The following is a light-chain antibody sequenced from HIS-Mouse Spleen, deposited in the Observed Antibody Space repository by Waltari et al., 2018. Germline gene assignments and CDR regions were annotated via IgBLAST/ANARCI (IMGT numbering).Light chain of an antibody. CDR1: VLAKKY. V-gene: IGLV3-27*01. CDR2: KDS. CDR3: YSAADNNLGV. Sequence: SYELTQPSSVSVSPGQTARITCSGDVLAKKYARWFQQKPGQAPGLVIDKDSERPSGLPGRFAGSSSGTTVTLTISGAQVEDEADYYCYSAADNNLGVFGGGTKLTVL. J-gene: IGLJ3*02.